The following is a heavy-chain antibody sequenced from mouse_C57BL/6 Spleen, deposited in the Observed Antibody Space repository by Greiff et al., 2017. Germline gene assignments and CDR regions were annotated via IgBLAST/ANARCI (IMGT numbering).Heavy chain of an antibody. V-gene: IGHV1-64*01. CDR2: IHPNSGST. J-gene: IGHJ3*01. D-gene: IGHD3-3*01. CDR3: ARSGAGWFAY. Sequence: QVQLQQPGAELVKPGASVKLSCKASGYTFTSYWMHWVKQRPGQGLEWIGMIHPNSGSTNYNEKFKSKATLTVDKSSSTAYMQLSSLASEDSAVYYCARSGAGWFAYWGQGTLVTVSA. CDR1: GYTFTSYW.